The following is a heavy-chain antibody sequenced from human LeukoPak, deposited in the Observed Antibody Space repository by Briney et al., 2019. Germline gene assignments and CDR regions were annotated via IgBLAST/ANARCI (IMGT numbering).Heavy chain of an antibody. Sequence: SETLSLTCAVYGGSFSGYYWSWIRQPPGKGLEWIGEINHSGRTNYNPSLKSRVTISVDTSKNQFSLKLSSVTAADTAVHYCARGILDFWSGYYTGAFDYWGQGTLVTVSS. J-gene: IGHJ4*02. CDR3: ARGILDFWSGYYTGAFDY. CDR2: INHSGRT. D-gene: IGHD3-3*01. V-gene: IGHV4-34*01. CDR1: GGSFSGYY.